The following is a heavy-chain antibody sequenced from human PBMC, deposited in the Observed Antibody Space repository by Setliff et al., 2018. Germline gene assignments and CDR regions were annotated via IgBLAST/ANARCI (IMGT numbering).Heavy chain of an antibody. CDR2: INTYNGDT. CDR3: ARDAHDYDSSENPIVDY. V-gene: IGHV1-18*01. D-gene: IGHD3-22*01. J-gene: IGHJ4*02. Sequence: ASVKVSCKASGYTFTSYGISWVRQAPGRGLEWMAYINTYNGDTYYAQKFQGRVTMTTDTSTSTASMELGSLRSDDTAMYYCARDAHDYDSSENPIVDYWGQGTLITVSS. CDR1: GYTFTSYG.